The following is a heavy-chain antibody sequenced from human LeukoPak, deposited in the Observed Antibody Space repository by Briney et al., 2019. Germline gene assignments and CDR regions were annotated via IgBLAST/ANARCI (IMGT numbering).Heavy chain of an antibody. CDR3: ARLGYCSSTSCYRGFDP. D-gene: IGHD2-2*01. V-gene: IGHV4-39*07. CDR1: GGSIRSSYYY. CDR2: IYDSGST. Sequence: ETLSLTCTVSGGSIRSSYYYWGWIRQPPGKGLEWIGSIYDSGSTNYNPSLKSRVTISVDTSQNQFSLKLSSVTAADTAVYYCARLGYCSSTSCYRGFDPWGQGTLVTVSS. J-gene: IGHJ5*02.